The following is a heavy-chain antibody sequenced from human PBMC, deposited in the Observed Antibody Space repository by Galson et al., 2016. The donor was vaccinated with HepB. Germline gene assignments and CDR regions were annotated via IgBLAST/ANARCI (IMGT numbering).Heavy chain of an antibody. Sequence: SLRLSCAASGFTFSDHYMDWVRQAPGKGLEWVGRIRNKDNSYTTEYAASVKGRFTISRDDSKNSLYLQMNSLETEDTAVYYCATSHPLDHWGQGTLVTVSS. J-gene: IGHJ4*02. CDR3: ATSHPLDH. CDR1: GFTFSDHY. V-gene: IGHV3-72*01. CDR2: IRNKDNSYTT.